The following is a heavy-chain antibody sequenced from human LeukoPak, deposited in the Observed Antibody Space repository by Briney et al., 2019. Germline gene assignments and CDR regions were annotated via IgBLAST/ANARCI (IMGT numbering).Heavy chain of an antibody. D-gene: IGHD6-13*01. CDR2: IYHSGST. CDR1: GYSISSGYY. Sequence: SSETLSLTCTVSGYSISSGYYWGWIRQPPGKGLEWIGSIYHSGSTYYNPSLKSRVTISVDTSKNHFSLKLSSVTAADTAVYYWAKIWDSSSWYWGQGTLVTVSS. J-gene: IGHJ4*02. CDR3: AKIWDSSSWY. V-gene: IGHV4-38-2*02.